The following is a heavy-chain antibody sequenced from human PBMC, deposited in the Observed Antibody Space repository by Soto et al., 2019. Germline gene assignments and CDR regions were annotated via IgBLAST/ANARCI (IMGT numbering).Heavy chain of an antibody. D-gene: IGHD3-10*02. CDR1: AYTNTSYY. CDR2: INPSRGGT. Sequence: SVKASSEASAYTNTSYYVHWVRQAPGQGPEWMGMINPSRGGTDYEQKFQGRVTMTRDTSTTTVYMDQSCFRSDDTAVYYSPSDHDTHCSALDYWG. CDR3: PSDHDTHCSALDY. J-gene: IGHJ4*01. V-gene: IGHV1-46*01.